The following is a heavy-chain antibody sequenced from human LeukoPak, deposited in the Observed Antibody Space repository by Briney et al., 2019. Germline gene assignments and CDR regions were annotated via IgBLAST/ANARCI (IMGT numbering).Heavy chain of an antibody. CDR3: ARGLVHDTSGYYSDY. D-gene: IGHD3-22*01. J-gene: IGHJ4*02. CDR1: GFTFSNFW. CDR2: IKQDETEK. Sequence: GGSLRLSCTASGFTFSNFWMGWVRQAPGKGLEWVANIKQDETEKFYLGSVKGRFTISRDNAKNSLYLQMNSLRVEDTALYYCARGLVHDTSGYYSDYWGQGTLVTVSS. V-gene: IGHV3-7*03.